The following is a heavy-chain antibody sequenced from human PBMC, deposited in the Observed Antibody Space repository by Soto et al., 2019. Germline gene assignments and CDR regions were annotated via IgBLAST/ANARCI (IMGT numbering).Heavy chain of an antibody. Sequence: GESLKISCRTSGYRFTSYWIAWVRQMPGKGLEWMGIIFPSDSDTRYSPSFQGQVNISADRSTSPVFLQWASLKDSDTAVYFCDSKEKSGSFNWSDPWGQATLVTVSS. CDR3: DSKEKSGSFNWSDP. V-gene: IGHV5-51*01. CDR1: GYRFTSYW. D-gene: IGHD3-22*01. J-gene: IGHJ5*02. CDR2: IFPSDSDT.